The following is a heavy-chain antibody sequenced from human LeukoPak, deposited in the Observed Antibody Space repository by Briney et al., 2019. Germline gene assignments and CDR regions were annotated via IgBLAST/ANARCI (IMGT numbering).Heavy chain of an antibody. CDR3: AKDLSGGSGYHPYYFDY. J-gene: IGHJ4*02. D-gene: IGHD3-22*01. CDR1: GFTFSSYS. V-gene: IGHV3-30*02. CDR2: IRYDGSNK. Sequence: GGSLRLSCAASGFTFSSYSMHWVRQAPGKGLEWVAFIRYDGSNKYYADSVKGRFTISRDNSKNTLYLQMNSLRAEDTAVYYCAKDLSGGSGYHPYYFDYWGQGTLVTVSS.